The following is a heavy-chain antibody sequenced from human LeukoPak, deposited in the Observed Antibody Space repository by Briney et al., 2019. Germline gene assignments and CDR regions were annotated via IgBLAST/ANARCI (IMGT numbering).Heavy chain of an antibody. J-gene: IGHJ4*02. D-gene: IGHD3-3*01. CDR2: ISSSSSTI. V-gene: IGHV3-48*01. CDR1: GFTFSSHS. CDR3: AKLYYDFWSGYYTGLNDDY. Sequence: PGGSLRLSCAASGFTFSSHSMNWVRQAPGKGLEWVSYISSSSSTIYYADSVKGRFTISRDNAKNSLYLQMNSLRAEDTAVYYCAKLYYDFWSGYYTGLNDDYWGQGTLVTVSS.